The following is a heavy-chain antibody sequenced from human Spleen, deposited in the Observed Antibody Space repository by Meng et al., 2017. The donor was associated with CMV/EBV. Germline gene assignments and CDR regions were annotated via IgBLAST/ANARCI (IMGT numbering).Heavy chain of an antibody. CDR1: GGSFSGYY. V-gene: IGHV4-34*01. CDR3: ARSLHSSSWYTALSYFDY. D-gene: IGHD6-13*01. CDR2: INHSGST. Sequence: GSLRLSCAVYGGSFSGYYWSWIRQPPGKGLEWIGEINHSGSTNYNPSRKSRVTISVDTSKNQFSLKLSSVTAADTAVYYCARSLHSSSWYTALSYFDYWGQGTLVTVSS. J-gene: IGHJ4*02.